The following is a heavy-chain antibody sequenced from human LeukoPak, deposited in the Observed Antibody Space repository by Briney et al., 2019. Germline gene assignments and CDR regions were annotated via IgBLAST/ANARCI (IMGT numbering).Heavy chain of an antibody. D-gene: IGHD3-3*01. CDR3: AKDGSGAFGVVTQTWFDP. J-gene: IGHJ5*02. Sequence: YPGGSLRLSCAASGFTFSSYRMHWVRQAPGKGLEWEAAIWYDGSNKYYADSVKGRFTISRDNSKNTLYLQMNSLRAEDTAVYYCAKDGSGAFGVVTQTWFDPWGQGTLVTVSS. CDR2: IWYDGSNK. CDR1: GFTFSSYR. V-gene: IGHV3-33*06.